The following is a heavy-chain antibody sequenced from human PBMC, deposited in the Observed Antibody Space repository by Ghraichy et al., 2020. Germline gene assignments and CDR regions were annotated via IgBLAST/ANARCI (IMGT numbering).Heavy chain of an antibody. V-gene: IGHV3-48*02. Sequence: SCAASGLSFGRFAMNWVRQAPGKGLELISYISSSSSTTYYGDSVKGRFTVSRDNAKNTLFLQMNSLRDEDTAVYYCARERSDNYLDYWGQGTRVTVSS. D-gene: IGHD3-10*01. CDR3: ARERSDNYLDY. CDR2: ISSSSSTT. J-gene: IGHJ4*02. CDR1: GLSFGRFA.